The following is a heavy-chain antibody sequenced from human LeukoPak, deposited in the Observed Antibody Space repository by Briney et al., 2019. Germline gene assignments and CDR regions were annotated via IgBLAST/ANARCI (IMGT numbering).Heavy chain of an antibody. CDR3: ARAYTDYAEGGY. V-gene: IGHV3-7*01. D-gene: IGHD5-12*01. CDR2: IKEGGSEE. CDR1: GFTFSRYW. J-gene: IGHJ4*02. Sequence: GGSLRLSCVASGFTFSRYWMTWVRQAPGKGLEWVANIKEGGSEENYVDSVKGRFTISRDNAKNSLYLQVNSLRVDDTAVYYCARAYTDYAEGGYWGQGTLITVSS.